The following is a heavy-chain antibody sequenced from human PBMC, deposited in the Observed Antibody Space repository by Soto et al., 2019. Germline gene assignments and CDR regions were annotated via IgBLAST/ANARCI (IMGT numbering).Heavy chain of an antibody. V-gene: IGHV1-18*04. CDR2: ISAYNGNT. CDR1: GYTFTSYG. J-gene: IGHJ6*02. Sequence: ASVKVSCKASGYTFTSYGIRWVRQAPGQGLEWMGWISAYNGNTSYAQKFQGRVNMPRDTSTSTVYMELSSLRSEDTAVYYCARVPLNYYYGMDVWGQGTTVTVSS. CDR3: ARVPLNYYYGMDV.